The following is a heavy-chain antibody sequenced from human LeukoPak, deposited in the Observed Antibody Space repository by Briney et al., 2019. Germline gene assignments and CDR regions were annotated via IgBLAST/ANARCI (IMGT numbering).Heavy chain of an antibody. D-gene: IGHD2-21*01. Sequence: SETLSLTCTASGGSISSYYWSWIRQPPGKGLEWIWYIYYSGSTNYNASLKGRVTISGVTSNNQFSLKLSSLTAEDTTAYDWARHVRGVRDNYGGLGARGVFDYWGQGTLVTVSS. CDR3: ARHVRGVRDNYGGLGARGVFDY. J-gene: IGHJ4*02. CDR2: IYYSGST. CDR1: GGSISSYY. V-gene: IGHV4-59*08.